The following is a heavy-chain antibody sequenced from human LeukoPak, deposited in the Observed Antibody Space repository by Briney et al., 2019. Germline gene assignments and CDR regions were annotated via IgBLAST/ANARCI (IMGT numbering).Heavy chain of an antibody. CDR1: GFTFSNAW. D-gene: IGHD1-1*01. CDR2: IKSKTDGGTT. J-gene: IGHJ4*02. Sequence: GGSLRLSRAASGFTFSNAWMSWVRQAPGKGLEWVGRIKSKTDGGTTDYAAPVKGRFTISRDDSKNTLYLQMNSLKTEDTAVYYCTTENEPTGFDYWGQGTLVTVSS. V-gene: IGHV3-15*01. CDR3: TTENEPTGFDY.